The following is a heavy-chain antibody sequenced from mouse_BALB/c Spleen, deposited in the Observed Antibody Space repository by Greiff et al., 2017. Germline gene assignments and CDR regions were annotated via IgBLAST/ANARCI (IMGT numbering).Heavy chain of an antibody. Sequence: DVHLVESGGGLVQPGGSLKLSCAASGFTFSSYGMSWVRQTPDKRLELVATINSNGGSTYYPDSVKGRFTISRDNAKNTLYLQMSSLKSEDTAMYYCARHGYYPYAMDYWGQGTSVTVSS. CDR2: INSNGGST. J-gene: IGHJ4*01. D-gene: IGHD2-3*01. CDR1: GFTFSSYG. CDR3: ARHGYYPYAMDY. V-gene: IGHV5-6-3*01.